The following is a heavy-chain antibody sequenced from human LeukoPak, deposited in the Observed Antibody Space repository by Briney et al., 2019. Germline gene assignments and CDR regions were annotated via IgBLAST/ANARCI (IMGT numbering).Heavy chain of an antibody. Sequence: GGSLRLSCAASGFTFSSYSMNWVRQAPGKGLEWVANIKQDGSEKYYVDSVKGRFTISRDNAKNSLYLQMNSLRAEDTAVYYCARELSTVDYWGQGTLVTVSS. D-gene: IGHD2-2*01. CDR1: GFTFSSYS. CDR3: ARELSTVDY. V-gene: IGHV3-7*01. J-gene: IGHJ4*02. CDR2: IKQDGSEK.